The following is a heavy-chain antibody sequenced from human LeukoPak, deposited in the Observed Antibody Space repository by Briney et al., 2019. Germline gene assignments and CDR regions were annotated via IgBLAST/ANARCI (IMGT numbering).Heavy chain of an antibody. J-gene: IGHJ4*02. CDR1: GYSISSPYY. CDR3: ARDGGGRLEYFFDY. V-gene: IGHV4-38-2*02. D-gene: IGHD3-3*01. CDR2: MYHSGNT. Sequence: SETLSLTCTVSGYSISSPYYWGWIRQPPGKGLEWIGSMYHSGNTYYNPSLKSRVTISVDTSKNQFSLKLNSVTAADTAVYFCARDGGGRLEYFFDYWGQGTLVTVSS.